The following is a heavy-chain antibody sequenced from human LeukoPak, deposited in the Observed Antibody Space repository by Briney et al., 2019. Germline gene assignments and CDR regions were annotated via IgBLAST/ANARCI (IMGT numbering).Heavy chain of an antibody. D-gene: IGHD6-13*01. CDR2: IYYSGST. Sequence: SQTLSLTCTVSGGSISSGGYYWSWIRQHPGKGLEWIGYIYYSGSTYYNPSLKSRVTISVDTSKNQFSLKLSSVTAADTAVNYCARVNIAAAIDYWGQGTLVTVSS. CDR3: ARVNIAAAIDY. V-gene: IGHV4-31*03. CDR1: GGSISSGGYY. J-gene: IGHJ4*02.